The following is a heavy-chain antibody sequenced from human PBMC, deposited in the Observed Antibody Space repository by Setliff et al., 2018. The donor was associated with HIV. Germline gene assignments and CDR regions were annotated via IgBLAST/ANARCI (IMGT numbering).Heavy chain of an antibody. CDR2: IQYGDIS. CDR3: ARSGYTSGFYWVFGAFGV. Sequence: SETLSLTCTVSGGSISNYYWTWIRQPPGKGPEWIASIQYGDISHFNPSLQSRVTISVDTSTKKFSLYLTSINETETAVYYCARSGYTSGFYWVFGAFGVWGQGKLVTVSS. CDR1: GGSISNYY. V-gene: IGHV4-59*01. D-gene: IGHD3-22*01. J-gene: IGHJ3*01.